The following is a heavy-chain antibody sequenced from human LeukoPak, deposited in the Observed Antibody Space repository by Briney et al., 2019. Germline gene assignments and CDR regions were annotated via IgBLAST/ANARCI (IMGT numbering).Heavy chain of an antibody. D-gene: IGHD6-6*01. J-gene: IGHJ4*02. CDR2: IYYSGST. V-gene: IGHV4-39*07. CDR1: GGSISSSSYY. Sequence: ETLSLTCTVSGGSISSSSYYWGWIRQPPGKGLEWIGSIYYSGSTYYNPSLKSRVTISVDTSKNQFSLKLSSVTAADTAVYYCARLEDSSSSGFDYWGQGTLVTASS. CDR3: ARLEDSSSSGFDY.